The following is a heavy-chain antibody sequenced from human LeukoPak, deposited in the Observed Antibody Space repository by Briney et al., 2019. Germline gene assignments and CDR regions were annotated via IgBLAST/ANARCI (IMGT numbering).Heavy chain of an antibody. CDR1: GFTFSGYN. J-gene: IGHJ4*02. CDR3: ATYGDYGAVDF. V-gene: IGHV3-48*01. CDR2: IGSSSSTI. Sequence: GGSLRLSCAASGFTFSGYNMNWVRQAPGKGLEWVSYIGSSSSTIYYADSVRGRFTISRDNAKNSLYLQMDSLRAEDTAVYYCATYGDYGAVDFWGQGTLVTVSS. D-gene: IGHD4-17*01.